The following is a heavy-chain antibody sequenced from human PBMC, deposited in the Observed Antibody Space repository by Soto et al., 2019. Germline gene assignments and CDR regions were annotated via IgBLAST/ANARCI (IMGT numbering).Heavy chain of an antibody. CDR3: ARNDRDFYGLDV. J-gene: IGHJ6*02. CDR1: GFTFRNYD. CDR2: ISAAGDP. V-gene: IGHV3-13*05. Sequence: EVQLVESGGGLVQPGGSLRLSCAASGFTFRNYDMHWVRQGTGKGLEWVSGISAAGDPDYADTVEGRFTISRENAQNSFFLQMNSLRVGDTAVYYCARNDRDFYGLDVWGQGTTVIVS.